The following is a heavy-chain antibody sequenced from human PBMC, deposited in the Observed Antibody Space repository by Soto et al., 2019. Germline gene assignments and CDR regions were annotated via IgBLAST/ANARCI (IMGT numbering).Heavy chain of an antibody. D-gene: IGHD3-16*01. CDR1: GFSLSTSGVG. V-gene: IGHV2-5*02. CDR2: IYWDDDK. CDR3: AHRGFTPPKGDGFDP. J-gene: IGHJ5*02. Sequence: QITLKESGPTLVKPTQTLTLTCTFSGFSLSTSGVGVGWIRQPPGKALEWLALIYWDDDKRYSPSLKSRLTINKDTSKNQAVLTMTNMDPVDTDTYYCAHRGFTPPKGDGFDPWGQGTLVTVSA.